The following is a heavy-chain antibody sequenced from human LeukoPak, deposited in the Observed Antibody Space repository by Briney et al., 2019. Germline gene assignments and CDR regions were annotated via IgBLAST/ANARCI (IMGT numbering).Heavy chain of an antibody. Sequence: GASVKVSCKASGYTFTSYGISWVRQAPGQGLEWMGWINPDSGGTDYAQKFQGRVTMTRDTSISTAYMELRRLRSDDTAVFYCARDAYYGSGSYPYWGQGTLVTVSS. V-gene: IGHV1-2*02. CDR1: GYTFTSYG. CDR2: INPDSGGT. D-gene: IGHD3-10*01. J-gene: IGHJ4*02. CDR3: ARDAYYGSGSYPY.